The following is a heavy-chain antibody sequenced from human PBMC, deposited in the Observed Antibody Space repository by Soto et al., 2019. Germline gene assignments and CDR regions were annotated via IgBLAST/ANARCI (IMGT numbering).Heavy chain of an antibody. CDR2: IWYDGSNK. CDR1: GFTFSSYG. CDR3: ARDQGADRDYYYYGMDV. V-gene: IGHV3-33*01. Sequence: QVQLVESGGGVVQPGRSLRLSCAASGFTFSSYGMHWVRQAPGKGLEWVAVIWYDGSNKYYADSVMGRFTISRDNSKNTLYLQMNSLRAEDTAVYYCARDQGADRDYYYYGMDVWGQGATVTVSS. J-gene: IGHJ6*02.